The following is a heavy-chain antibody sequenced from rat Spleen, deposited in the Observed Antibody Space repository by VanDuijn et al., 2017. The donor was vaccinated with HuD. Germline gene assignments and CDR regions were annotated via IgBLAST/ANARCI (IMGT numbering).Heavy chain of an antibody. CDR1: GFTFSDYY. V-gene: IGHV5-29*01. J-gene: IGHJ2*01. CDR2: ISYDGSST. Sequence: EVQLVESDGGLVQPGRSLKLSCAASGFTFSDYYMAWVRQAPTKGLEWVATISYDGSSTYYRDSVKGRFTISRDNAKSTLYLQMNSLRSEDTATYYCTRVGIDFDYWGQGVMVTVSS. CDR3: TRVGIDFDY. D-gene: IGHD1-7*01.